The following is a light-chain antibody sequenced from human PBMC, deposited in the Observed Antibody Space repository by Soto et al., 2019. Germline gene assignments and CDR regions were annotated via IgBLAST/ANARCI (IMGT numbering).Light chain of an antibody. J-gene: IGKJ4*01. CDR3: QQRSNWPPT. CDR2: DAS. V-gene: IGKV3-11*01. CDR1: QSVSSY. Sequence: EIVLTQSPATLSLSPGERATLPCRASQSVSSYLAWYQQKPGQAPRLLIYDASNRATGIPARFSGSGSGTHFTLPISSLEPEDFAVYYCQQRSNWPPTFGGGTKVEIK.